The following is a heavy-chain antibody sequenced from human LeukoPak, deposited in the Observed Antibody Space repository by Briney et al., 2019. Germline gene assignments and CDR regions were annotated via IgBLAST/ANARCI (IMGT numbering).Heavy chain of an antibody. V-gene: IGHV3-9*01. J-gene: IGHJ3*02. CDR2: ISWNSGSI. Sequence: PGRSLRLSCAASVFTFDDYSMHWVRQAPWKGLEWVSGISWNSGSIGYADSVKGRFTISRDNAKNSLYLQMNSLRAEDTALYYCSGSGAGDAFDIWGQGTMVTVSS. CDR3: SGSGAGDAFDI. CDR1: VFTFDDYS. D-gene: IGHD3-10*01.